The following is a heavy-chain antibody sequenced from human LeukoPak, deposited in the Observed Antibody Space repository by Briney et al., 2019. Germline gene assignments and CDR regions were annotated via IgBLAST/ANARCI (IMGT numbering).Heavy chain of an antibody. CDR1: GGSISGYY. CDR3: ARAVYDYIWGSYRFDY. D-gene: IGHD3-16*02. Sequence: SETLSLTCTVSGGSISGYYCSWIRQHPGKGLEWIGFIYYSGSTYYNPSLKSRVTFSVDTSKNQFSLKLSSVNAADTAVYYCARAVYDYIWGSYRFDYWGQGTLVTVSS. J-gene: IGHJ4*02. V-gene: IGHV4-31*03. CDR2: IYYSGST.